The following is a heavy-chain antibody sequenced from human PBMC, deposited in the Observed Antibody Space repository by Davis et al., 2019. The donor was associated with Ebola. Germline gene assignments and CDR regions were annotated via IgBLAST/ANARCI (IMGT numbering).Heavy chain of an antibody. CDR2: ISGSGGST. D-gene: IGHD3-9*01. Sequence: GESLKISCAASGFTFSSYAMSWVRQAPGKGLEWVSAISGSGGSTYYADSVKGRFTISRDNSKNSLYLQMNSLRAEDTAVYYCAKQLRYFDWQYDYWGQGTLDTVSS. V-gene: IGHV3-23*01. CDR1: GFTFSSYA. CDR3: AKQLRYFDWQYDY. J-gene: IGHJ4*02.